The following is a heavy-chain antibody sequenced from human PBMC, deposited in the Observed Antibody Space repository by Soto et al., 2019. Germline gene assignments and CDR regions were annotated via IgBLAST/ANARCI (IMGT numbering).Heavy chain of an antibody. D-gene: IGHD4-17*01. CDR2: INHSGST. V-gene: IGHV4-34*01. J-gene: IGHJ6*03. CDR3: ARGKGIEGDYQPLYYYYYMDV. Sequence: SETLSLTCAVYGGSFSGYYWSWIRQPPGKGLEWIGEINHSGSTNYNPSLKSRVTISVDTSKNQFSLKLSSVTAADTAVYYCARGKGIEGDYQPLYYYYYMDVWGKGTTVTVSS. CDR1: GGSFSGYY.